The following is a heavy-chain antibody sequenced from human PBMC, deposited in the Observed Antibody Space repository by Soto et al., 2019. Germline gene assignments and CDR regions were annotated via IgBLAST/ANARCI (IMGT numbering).Heavy chain of an antibody. D-gene: IGHD5-12*01. CDR3: ARQGYSGYAGGFYYYYGMDV. V-gene: IGHV4-39*01. J-gene: IGHJ6*02. CDR1: GGSISCSSYY. CDR2: IYYSGST. Sequence: SETLSLTCTVSGGSISCSSYYWGWIRQPPGKGLEWIGSIYYSGSTYYNPSLKSRVTISVDTSKNQFSLKLSSVTAADTAVYYCARQGYSGYAGGFYYYYGMDVWGQGTTVTVSS.